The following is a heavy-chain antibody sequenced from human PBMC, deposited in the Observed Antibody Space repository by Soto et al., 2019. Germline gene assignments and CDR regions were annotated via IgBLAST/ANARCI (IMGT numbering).Heavy chain of an antibody. V-gene: IGHV1-69*13. Sequence: SVKVSCKASGGTFSSYAISWVRQAPGQGLEWMGGIIPIFGTANYAQRFQGRVTITADESTSTAYMELSSLRSEDTAVYYCARDRAGYSYGYDFDYWGQGTLVTVSS. CDR3: ARDRAGYSYGYDFDY. CDR1: GGTFSSYA. J-gene: IGHJ4*02. D-gene: IGHD5-18*01. CDR2: IIPIFGTA.